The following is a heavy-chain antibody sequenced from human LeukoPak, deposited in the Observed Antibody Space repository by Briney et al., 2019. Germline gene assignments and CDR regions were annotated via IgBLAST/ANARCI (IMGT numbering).Heavy chain of an antibody. J-gene: IGHJ3*02. CDR2: ISYDGNNK. CDR3: ARDRYDFWRGDAFDI. V-gene: IGHV3-30*04. D-gene: IGHD3-3*01. Sequence: GGSLRLSCAASGFTFSSYAMHWVRQAPGKGLEWVAVISYDGNNKYYADSVKGRFTISRDNSKNTLYLQMNSLRAEDTAVYYCARDRYDFWRGDAFDIWGQGTMVTVSS. CDR1: GFTFSSYA.